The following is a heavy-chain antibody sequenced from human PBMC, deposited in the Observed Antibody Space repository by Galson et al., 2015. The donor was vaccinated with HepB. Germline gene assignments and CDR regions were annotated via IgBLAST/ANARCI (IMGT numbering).Heavy chain of an antibody. CDR3: ARPVYSSGWYLDY. J-gene: IGHJ4*02. V-gene: IGHV5-51*01. CDR1: GYRFTTYW. D-gene: IGHD6-19*01. CDR2: IYPGDSDT. Sequence: QSGAEVKKPGDSLKISCKGSGYRFTTYWIGWVRQMPGKGLEWMGIIYPGDSDTRYSPSFQGQATMSADKSISTAYLQWSSLKASDTAMYYCARPVYSSGWYLDYWGQGTLVTVSS.